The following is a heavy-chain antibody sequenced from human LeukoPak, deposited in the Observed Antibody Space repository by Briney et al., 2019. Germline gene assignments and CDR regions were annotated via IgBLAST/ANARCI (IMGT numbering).Heavy chain of an antibody. CDR2: IKQDGREE. Sequence: PGGSLRLSCAASGFTFSSYWMSWVRQAPGKGLEWVANIKQDGREEYYVDSVKGRFTISRDNAKKSTYLQMNRVRAEDTAVYYCARDYGDHPYPEVTLDLWGQGTLVTVSS. J-gene: IGHJ4*02. V-gene: IGHV3-7*01. CDR3: ARDYGDHPYPEVTLDL. CDR1: GFTFSSYW. D-gene: IGHD2-21*01.